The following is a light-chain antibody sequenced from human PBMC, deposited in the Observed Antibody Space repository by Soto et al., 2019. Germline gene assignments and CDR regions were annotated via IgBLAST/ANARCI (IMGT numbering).Light chain of an antibody. V-gene: IGKV1-39*01. J-gene: IGKJ1*01. CDR1: QSISRY. Sequence: DIQMTQSPSSLSASVGDRITITCRASQSISRYLNWYQHKPGKAPKLLINAASSLERGVPSRFSGSGCGKDFTLNIRSLQPDDFANYYCQQTYRATPWKFGKGTKGDI. CDR3: QQTYRATPWK. CDR2: AAS.